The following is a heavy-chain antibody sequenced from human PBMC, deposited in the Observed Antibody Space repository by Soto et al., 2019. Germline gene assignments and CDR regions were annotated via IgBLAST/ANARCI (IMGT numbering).Heavy chain of an antibody. J-gene: IGHJ5*02. CDR3: ARDLLAYGDQNDWFDP. CDR1: GYTFTSYG. V-gene: IGHV1-18*01. D-gene: IGHD4-17*01. CDR2: ISAYNGNT. Sequence: GASVKVSCKASGYTFTSYGISWVRQAPGQGLEWMGWISAYNGNTNYAQKIQGRVTMTTDTSTSTAYMELRSLRSDDTAVYYCARDLLAYGDQNDWFDPWGQGTVVTVSS.